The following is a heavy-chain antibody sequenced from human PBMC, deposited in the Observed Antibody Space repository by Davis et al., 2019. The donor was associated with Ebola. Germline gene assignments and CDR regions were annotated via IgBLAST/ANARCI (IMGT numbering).Heavy chain of an antibody. D-gene: IGHD5-12*01. CDR3: ARDRVGSGYLYGMDV. Sequence: PGGSLRLSCAASGFTFSSYGMHWVRQAPGKGLEWVAVISYDGSNKYYADSVKGRFTISRDNSKNTLYLQMNSLRAEDTAVYYCARDRVGSGYLYGMDVWGQGTTVTVSS. CDR1: GFTFSSYG. V-gene: IGHV3-30*03. J-gene: IGHJ6*02. CDR2: ISYDGSNK.